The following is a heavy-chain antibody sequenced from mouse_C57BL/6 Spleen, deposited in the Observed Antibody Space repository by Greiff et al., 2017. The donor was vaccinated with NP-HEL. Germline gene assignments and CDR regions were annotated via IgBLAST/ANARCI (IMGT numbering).Heavy chain of an antibody. CDR1: GYSITSGYD. V-gene: IGHV3-1*01. CDR2: ISYSGST. J-gene: IGHJ1*03. D-gene: IGHD2-14*01. Sequence: EVQLQQSGPGMVKPSQSLSLTCTVTGYSITSGYDWHWIRHFPGNKLEWMGYISYSGSTNYNPTLKSRITITQDTSKNHFFLKLNSVTTEDTATYYCARRRGTGYFDVWGTGTTVTVSS. CDR3: ARRRGTGYFDV.